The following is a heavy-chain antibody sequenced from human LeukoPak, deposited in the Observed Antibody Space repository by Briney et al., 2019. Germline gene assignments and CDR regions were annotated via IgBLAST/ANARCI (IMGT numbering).Heavy chain of an antibody. CDR1: GFAFSSYT. V-gene: IGHV3-23*01. J-gene: IGHJ4*02. CDR2: ITGSGGST. CDR3: AKKTSYCGGDCYPYYFDR. Sequence: PGGSLRLSCAASGFAFSSYTMGWGRQAPGKGLDWVSAITGSGGSTYYADSVKGRFTISRDSPKNTLYLQMNSLRAEDTAVYYCAKKTSYCGGDCYPYYFDRWGQGTLVTVSS. D-gene: IGHD2-21*02.